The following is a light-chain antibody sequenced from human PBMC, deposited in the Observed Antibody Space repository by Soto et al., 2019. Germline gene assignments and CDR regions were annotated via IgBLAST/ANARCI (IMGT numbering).Light chain of an antibody. V-gene: IGLV3-21*04. Sequence: SYELTQPPSVSVAPGKAASITCGGNNIGSKSVNWYQQKPGQAPVVVIYYDSDRPSGIPERFSGSNSGNTATLTISRVEAGDEADYYCQVWDSSSDHVIFGGGTKVTVL. CDR2: YDS. J-gene: IGLJ2*01. CDR1: NIGSKS. CDR3: QVWDSSSDHVI.